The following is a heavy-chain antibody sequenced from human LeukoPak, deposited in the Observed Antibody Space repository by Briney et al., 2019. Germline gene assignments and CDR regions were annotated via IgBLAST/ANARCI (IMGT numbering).Heavy chain of an antibody. J-gene: IGHJ4*02. CDR2: INHSGST. CDR3: ARGRLITMVRGVIPFDY. Sequence: SETLSLTCAVYGGSFSGYYWSWIRQPPGKWLEWIGEINHSGSTNYNPYLKSRVTISVDTSKNQFSLKVTSVTAADTAVYYCARGRLITMVRGVIPFDYWGQGTLVTVSS. D-gene: IGHD3-10*01. CDR1: GGSFSGYY. V-gene: IGHV4-34*01.